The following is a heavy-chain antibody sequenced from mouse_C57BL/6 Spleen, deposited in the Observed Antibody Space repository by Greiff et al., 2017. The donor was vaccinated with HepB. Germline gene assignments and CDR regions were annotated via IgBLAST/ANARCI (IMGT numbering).Heavy chain of an antibody. J-gene: IGHJ3*01. D-gene: IGHD1-1*01. Sequence: EVKVEESGGGLVQPGGSMKLSCVASGFTFSNYWMNWVRQSPEKGLEWVAQIRLKSDNYATHYAESVKGRFTISRDDSKSSVYLQMNNLRAEDTGSYYCTGPYYYGSSSWFAYWGQGTLVTVSA. V-gene: IGHV6-3*01. CDR2: IRLKSDNYAT. CDR3: TGPYYYGSSSWFAY. CDR1: GFTFSNYW.